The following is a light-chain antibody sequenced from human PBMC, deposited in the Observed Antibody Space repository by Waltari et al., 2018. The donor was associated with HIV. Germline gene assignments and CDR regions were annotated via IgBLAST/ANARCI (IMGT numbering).Light chain of an antibody. CDR3: MQGLQTPYS. V-gene: IGKV2-28*01. Sequence: IVMTQSLLPLRVTPCEPPSFPCRSSQSLLQRNGYKYLDWSLRQPGQSPQLLIYLGSNRAPGVSDRCSGSGSGTEFPLKISRVEAEDVGVYYCMQGLQTPYSFGQGTKLDIK. J-gene: IGKJ2*03. CDR1: QSLLQRNGYKY. CDR2: LGS.